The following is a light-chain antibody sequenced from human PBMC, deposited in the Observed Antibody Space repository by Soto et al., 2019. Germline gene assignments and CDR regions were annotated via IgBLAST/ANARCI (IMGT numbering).Light chain of an antibody. CDR3: QSYDSSLSGSNV. Sequence: QSVLTQPPSVSGAPGQRVTISCTGSSSNIGAGYDVHWYQQLPGTAPKLLIYGNSNRPSGVPDRFSGSKSGTSASLAITGLQAEYEADYYCQSYDSSLSGSNVFGTGTKVTVL. CDR1: SSNIGAGYD. V-gene: IGLV1-40*01. CDR2: GNS. J-gene: IGLJ1*01.